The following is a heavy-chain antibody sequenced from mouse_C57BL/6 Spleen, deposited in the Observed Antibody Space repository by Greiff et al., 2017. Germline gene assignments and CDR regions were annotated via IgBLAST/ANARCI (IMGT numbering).Heavy chain of an antibody. CDR1: GYAFSSYW. CDR2: IYPGDGDT. CDR3: ERREGLYYDYDGGEPWFAY. Sequence: QVQLKESGAELVKPGASVKISCKASGYAFSSYWMNWVKQRPGKGLEWIGQIYPGDGDTNYNGKFKGKATLTADKSSSTAYMQLSSLTSEDSAVYFGERREGLYYDYDGGEPWFAYWGQGTLVTVSA. D-gene: IGHD2-4*01. J-gene: IGHJ3*01. V-gene: IGHV1-80*01.